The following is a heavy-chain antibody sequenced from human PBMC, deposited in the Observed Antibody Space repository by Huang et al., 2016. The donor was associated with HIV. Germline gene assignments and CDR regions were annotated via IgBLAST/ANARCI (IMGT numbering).Heavy chain of an antibody. J-gene: IGHJ4*02. Sequence: EVQLVESGGGLVQPGGSLRLSCAASGFSIRSYWMHWVRQAPGKGLVWVSRIKRDGSSTSYADSVKGRFTISRDNAKNTLYLQMNSLRAEDTAVYYCARDPRIQSWLNFFDYWGQGTLVSVSS. CDR3: ARDPRIQSWLNFFDY. CDR1: GFSIRSYW. D-gene: IGHD3-22*01. V-gene: IGHV3-74*01. CDR2: IKRDGSST.